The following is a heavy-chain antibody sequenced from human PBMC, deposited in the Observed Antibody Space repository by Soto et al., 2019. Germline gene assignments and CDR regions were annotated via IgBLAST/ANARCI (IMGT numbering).Heavy chain of an antibody. V-gene: IGHV3-21*01. Sequence: GGSLRLSCAASGFNFKTYGMNWVRQAPGKGLVWLSSVSGGSNYIYYADSVKGRFTISRDDAKNSVSLQMHSLRAEDTAVYFCARDKGTRPNSYHYYGVDFWGQGTAVTVSS. J-gene: IGHJ6*02. CDR2: VSGGSNYI. CDR3: ARDKGTRPNSYHYYGVDF. D-gene: IGHD3-16*02. CDR1: GFNFKTYG.